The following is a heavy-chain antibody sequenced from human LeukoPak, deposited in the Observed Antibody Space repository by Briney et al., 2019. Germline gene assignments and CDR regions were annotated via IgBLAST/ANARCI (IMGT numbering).Heavy chain of an antibody. J-gene: IGHJ4*02. D-gene: IGHD6-13*01. CDR2: IWYDGSNK. CDR1: GFTFSSYG. V-gene: IGHV3-33*01. Sequence: GGSLRLSCAASGFTFSSYGMHWVRQAPGKGLEWVAVIWYDGSNKYYADSVKGRFTISRDNSNKMLYLQMDSLRAEDTAVYYCARDLSPDTAAGKYYFDFWGQGTLVTVSS. CDR3: ARDLSPDTAAGKYYFDF.